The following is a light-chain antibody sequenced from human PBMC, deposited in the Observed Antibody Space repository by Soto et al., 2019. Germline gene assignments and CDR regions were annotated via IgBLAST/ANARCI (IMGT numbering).Light chain of an antibody. Sequence: ETVFTQSPGTLSLSPGERATLSCRASQSVSSNYLAWYQQKPGQAPRLLIYGASSRATGISDRFSGSGSGTDFTLTISRLEPEDFAVYYCQQYSTSPLTFGGGTKVDIK. CDR1: QSVSSNY. CDR3: QQYSTSPLT. J-gene: IGKJ4*01. V-gene: IGKV3-20*01. CDR2: GAS.